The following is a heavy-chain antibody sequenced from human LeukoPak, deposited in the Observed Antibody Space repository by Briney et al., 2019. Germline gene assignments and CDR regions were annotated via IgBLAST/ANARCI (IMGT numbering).Heavy chain of an antibody. Sequence: GGSLRHSCAASGFTFDDYGMPSIRQTPGKGLKQISGINWNGGATNYADSVQGRFTISRDNAKNSLYLQMNSLRAEDTAFYYCARYYYDSSGYYHPFDYWGQGTLVTVSS. CDR1: GFTFDDYG. CDR3: ARYYYDSSGYYHPFDY. CDR2: INWNGGAT. J-gene: IGHJ4*02. D-gene: IGHD3-22*01. V-gene: IGHV3-20*04.